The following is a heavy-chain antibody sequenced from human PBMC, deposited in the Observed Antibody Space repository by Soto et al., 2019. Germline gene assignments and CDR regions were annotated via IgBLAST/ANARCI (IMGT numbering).Heavy chain of an antibody. V-gene: IGHV3-30-3*01. CDR3: ARVSGIAVAGTSFEY. Sequence: QVQLVESGGGVVQPGRSLRLSCAASGFTFSSYTMHWVRQAPGKGLEWVAAISYDGSNKYYAYSVKGRFTISRDNSKNTLYVKINSLRGEDTAVYYGARVSGIAVAGTSFEYWGQGTLVTVSS. CDR1: GFTFSSYT. J-gene: IGHJ4*02. CDR2: ISYDGSNK. D-gene: IGHD6-19*01.